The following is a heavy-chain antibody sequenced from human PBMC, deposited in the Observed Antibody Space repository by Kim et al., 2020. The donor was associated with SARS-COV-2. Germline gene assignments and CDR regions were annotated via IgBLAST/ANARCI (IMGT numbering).Heavy chain of an antibody. J-gene: IGHJ3*02. CDR3: AKGYSGYEGSPFDI. V-gene: IGHV3-21*01. Sequence: ADSVKGRFTISRDNAKKSLYLQMNSLRAEDTAVYYCAKGYSGYEGSPFDIWGQGTMVTVSS. D-gene: IGHD5-12*01.